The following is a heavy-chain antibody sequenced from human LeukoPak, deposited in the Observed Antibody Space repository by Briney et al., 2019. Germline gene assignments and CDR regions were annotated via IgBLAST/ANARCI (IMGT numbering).Heavy chain of an antibody. CDR2: ISYDGSNK. CDR1: GFTFSSYG. CDR3: AKDEVRVPYYYGMDV. Sequence: GRSLRLSCAASGFTFSSYGMHWVRQAPGRGLEWVAVISYDGSNKYYADSVKGRFTISRDNAKNSLYLQMNSLRAEDRALYYCAKDEVRVPYYYGMDVWGQGTTVTVSS. V-gene: IGHV3-30*18. D-gene: IGHD2-21*01. J-gene: IGHJ6*02.